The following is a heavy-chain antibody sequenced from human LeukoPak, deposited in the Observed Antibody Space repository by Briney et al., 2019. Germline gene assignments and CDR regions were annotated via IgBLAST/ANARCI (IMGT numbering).Heavy chain of an antibody. V-gene: IGHV3-48*03. CDR3: ARVSSGSYYILDY. CDR2: ISSSGSTI. CDR1: GFTFSSYD. D-gene: IGHD1-26*01. J-gene: IGHJ4*02. Sequence: QAGGSLRLSCAVSGFTFSSYDMNWVRQAPGKGMKWVSYISSSGSTIYYADSVKGRLTISRDNAKNSLYLQMSSLRAEDTAVYYCARVSSGSYYILDYWGQGTLVTVSS.